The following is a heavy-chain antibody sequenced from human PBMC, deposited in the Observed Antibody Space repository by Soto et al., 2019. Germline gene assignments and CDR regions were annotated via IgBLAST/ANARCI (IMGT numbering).Heavy chain of an antibody. CDR2: ISAHNGNT. J-gene: IGHJ4*02. Sequence: QVHLVQSGAEVKKPGASVKVSCKGSGYAFTTYGITWVRQAPGQGLEWMGWISAHNGNTNYAQKRQGRVTVTRATSTSTAYMELRSLRSDDTAVYYCARGRYGEYWGQGALVTVSS. CDR3: ARGRYGEY. V-gene: IGHV1-18*01. D-gene: IGHD3-10*01. CDR1: GYAFTTYG.